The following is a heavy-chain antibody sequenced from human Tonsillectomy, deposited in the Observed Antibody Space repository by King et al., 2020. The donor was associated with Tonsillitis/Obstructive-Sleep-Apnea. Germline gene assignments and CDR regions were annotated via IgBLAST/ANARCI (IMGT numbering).Heavy chain of an antibody. D-gene: IGHD2-2*01. CDR2: IYYSGST. CDR3: AREIAGEGSTRRGYYYYYYMDG. J-gene: IGHJ6*03. V-gene: IGHV4-59*01. CDR1: GGSISSYY. Sequence: QLQESGPGLVKPSETLSLTCTVSGGSISSYYWSWIRQPPGKGLEWIGYIYYSGSTNYNPSLKSRVTISVDTSKNQFSLKLTSVSAADTAVYYCAREIAGEGSTRRGYYYYYYMDGWGKGTTVIVSS.